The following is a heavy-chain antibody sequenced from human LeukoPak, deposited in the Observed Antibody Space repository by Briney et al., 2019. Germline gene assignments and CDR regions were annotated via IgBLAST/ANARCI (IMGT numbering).Heavy chain of an antibody. J-gene: IGHJ4*02. D-gene: IGHD2-15*01. Sequence: GGSLRLSCAASGFTFSSYDMHWVRQATGKGLEWVSAIGTAGDTYYPGSVKGRFTISRENAKNSLYLQMNSLRAGDTAVYYCAREDCSGSSCYFDYWGQGTLVTVSS. CDR1: GFTFSSYD. CDR3: AREDCSGSSCYFDY. CDR2: IGTAGDT. V-gene: IGHV3-13*01.